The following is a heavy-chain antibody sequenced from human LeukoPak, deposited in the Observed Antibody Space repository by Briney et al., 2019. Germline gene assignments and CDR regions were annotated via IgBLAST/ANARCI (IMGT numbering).Heavy chain of an antibody. V-gene: IGHV1-2*04. CDR3: ARDSLGEPNWFDP. CDR2: INPNSGGT. J-gene: IGHJ5*02. Sequence: ASVKVSCKASGYTFTGYYMHWVRQAPGQGLEWMGWINPNSGGTNYAQKFQGWVTMTRDTSISTAYMELRSLRSDDTAVYYCARDSLGEPNWFDPWGQGTLVTVSS. CDR1: GYTFTGYY. D-gene: IGHD3-16*01.